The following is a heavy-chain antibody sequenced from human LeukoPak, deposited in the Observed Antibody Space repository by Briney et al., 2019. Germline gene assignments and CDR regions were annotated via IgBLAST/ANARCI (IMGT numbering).Heavy chain of an antibody. CDR2: INHSGST. V-gene: IGHV4-34*01. CDR3: ARTAYDLRGQSLVPGLDS. J-gene: IGHJ4*02. D-gene: IGHD6-19*01. CDR1: GGSFSGYY. Sequence: SETLSLTCAVYGGSFSGYYWSWIRQPPGKGLEWIGEINHSGSTNYNPSLKSRVTISVDTSKNQFSLKLSSVTAADTAVYYCARTAYDLRGQSLVPGLDSWGQGTLVTVSS.